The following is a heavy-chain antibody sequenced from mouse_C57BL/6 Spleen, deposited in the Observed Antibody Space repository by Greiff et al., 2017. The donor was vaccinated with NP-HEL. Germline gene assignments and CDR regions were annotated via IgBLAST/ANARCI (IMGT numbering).Heavy chain of an antibody. V-gene: IGHV1-52*01. CDR1: GYTFTSYW. CDR3: ARSRDGYYGY. CDR2: IDPSDSET. D-gene: IGHD2-3*01. Sequence: QVQLQQPGAELVRPGSSVKLSCKASGYTFTSYWMHWVKQRPIQGLEWIGNIDPSDSETHYNQKFKDKATLTVDKSSSTAYMQLSSLTSEDSAVYYCARSRDGYYGYWGQGTTLTVSS. J-gene: IGHJ2*01.